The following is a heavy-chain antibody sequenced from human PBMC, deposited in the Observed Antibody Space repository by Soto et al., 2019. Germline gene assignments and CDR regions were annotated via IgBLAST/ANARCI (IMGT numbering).Heavy chain of an antibody. CDR3: ASLWGWFGDY. D-gene: IGHD3-10*01. J-gene: IGHJ4*02. V-gene: IGHV4-59*08. CDR2: IYYSGST. Sequence: QVQLQESGPGLVKPSETLSLTCTVSGGSISSYYWSWIRQPPGKGLEWIGYIYYSGSTNYNPSLKSRFTIPVDTSKNQFSLKLSSVTAADTAVYYCASLWGWFGDYWGQGTLVTVSS. CDR1: GGSISSYY.